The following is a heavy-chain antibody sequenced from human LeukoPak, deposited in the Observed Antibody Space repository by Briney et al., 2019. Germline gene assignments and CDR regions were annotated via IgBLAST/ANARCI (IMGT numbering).Heavy chain of an antibody. CDR2: IKQDGSEK. J-gene: IGHJ4*02. V-gene: IGHV3-7*01. CDR1: GFTFSSYW. Sequence: GGSLRLSCAASGFTFSSYWMSWVRQAPGKGLEWVANIKQDGSEKYYVDSVKGRFTISRDNAKNSLYLQMNSLRAEDTAVYLCARVRRDLVRDYWGQGTLVTVSS. CDR3: ARVRRDLVRDY. D-gene: IGHD2-2*01.